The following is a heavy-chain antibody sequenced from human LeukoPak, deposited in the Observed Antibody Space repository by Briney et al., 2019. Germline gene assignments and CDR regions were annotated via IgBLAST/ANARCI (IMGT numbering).Heavy chain of an antibody. CDR1: GFTFSSYA. Sequence: PGGSLRLSCAASGFTFSSYAMSWVRQAPGKGLEWVSAISGSGGSTYYADSVKGRFTISRDNSKNTLYLQMNSLRAEDTAVYYCAKDRKYSYGLYYFDYWGQGILVTVSS. V-gene: IGHV3-23*01. CDR3: AKDRKYSYGLYYFDY. CDR2: ISGSGGST. D-gene: IGHD5-18*01. J-gene: IGHJ4*02.